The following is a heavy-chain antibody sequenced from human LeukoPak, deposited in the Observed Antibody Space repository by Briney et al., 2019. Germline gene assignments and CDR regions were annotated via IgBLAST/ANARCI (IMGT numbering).Heavy chain of an antibody. D-gene: IGHD5-24*01. V-gene: IGHV3-21*04. J-gene: IGHJ4*02. CDR3: ARVSGRDGYNYDY. CDR2: ISSSSSYI. Sequence: GGSLRPSCAASGFTFSSYSMNWVRQAPGKGLEWVSSISSSSSYIYYADSVKGRFTISRDNAKNSLYLQMNSLRAEDTAVYYCARVSGRDGYNYDYWGQGTLVTVSS. CDR1: GFTFSSYS.